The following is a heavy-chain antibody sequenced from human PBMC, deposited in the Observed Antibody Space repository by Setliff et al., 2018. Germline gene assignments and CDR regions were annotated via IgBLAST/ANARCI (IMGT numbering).Heavy chain of an antibody. CDR2: ISASGGST. J-gene: IGHJ4*02. CDR1: GFTFNNYA. CDR3: ALGYYSQYRSYFDD. D-gene: IGHD3-10*01. V-gene: IGHV3-23*01. Sequence: PGGSLRLSCAASGFTFNNYAMSWVRQAPGKGLEWVLSISASGGSTYYADSVKGRFTISRDNRKNLLLLQMDSLRGEDTALYYCALGYYSQYRSYFDDWGPGTQVTVSS.